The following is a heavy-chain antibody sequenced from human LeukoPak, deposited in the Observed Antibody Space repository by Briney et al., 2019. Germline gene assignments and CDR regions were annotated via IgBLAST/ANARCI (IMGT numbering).Heavy chain of an antibody. Sequence: GASVKVSCKASGYTFTSYDINWVRQATGQGLEWMGWMNPNSGGTNSAQKFQDRVTMTRDTSISTAYMELSRLTSDDTAVYSCARGVTARGFYYYMDIWGKGTTVTISS. CDR3: ARGVTARGFYYYMDI. J-gene: IGHJ6*03. CDR1: GYTFTSYD. CDR2: MNPNSGGT. V-gene: IGHV1-2*02. D-gene: IGHD2-21*02.